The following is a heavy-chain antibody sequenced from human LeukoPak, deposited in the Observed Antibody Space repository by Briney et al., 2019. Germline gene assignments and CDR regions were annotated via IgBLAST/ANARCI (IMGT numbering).Heavy chain of an antibody. CDR2: INSDGGST. V-gene: IGHV3-74*01. Sequence: GGSLRLSCVASGFTFSSYWIHWVRQAPGKGLVWVSRINSDGGSTDYADSVKGRFTISRDNSKNTLYLQMNSLRAEDTAVYYCARDAGRRGGDCDHWGQGTLVTVSS. J-gene: IGHJ4*02. CDR1: GFTFSSYW. D-gene: IGHD2-21*02. CDR3: ARDAGRRGGDCDH.